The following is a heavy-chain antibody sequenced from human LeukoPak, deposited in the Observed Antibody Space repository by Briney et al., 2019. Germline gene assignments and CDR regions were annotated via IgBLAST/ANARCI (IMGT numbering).Heavy chain of an antibody. CDR3: ARGVGDSSGYSPRWFDP. Sequence: SVKVSCKASGGTFSSYAISWVRQAPGQGLEWMGRIFLILGIANYAQKFQGRVTITADKTTSTAYMELSRLRSEDTAVYYCARGVGDSSGYSPRWFDPWGQGTLVTVSS. CDR2: IFLILGIA. J-gene: IGHJ5*02. CDR1: GGTFSSYA. V-gene: IGHV1-69*04. D-gene: IGHD3-22*01.